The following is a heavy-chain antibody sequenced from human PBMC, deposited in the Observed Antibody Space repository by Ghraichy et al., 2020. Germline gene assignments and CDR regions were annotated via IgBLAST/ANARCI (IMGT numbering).Heavy chain of an antibody. Sequence: GSLRLSCAASGFTFSSYAMSWVRQAPGKGLEWVSSLSGSGGRTYYADSVKGRFTISRDSSKNTLYLQMNSLRAEDTAVYYCAKRQGDHCSGGSCYSVDYWGQGTLVTVSS. V-gene: IGHV3-23*01. J-gene: IGHJ4*02. CDR2: LSGSGGRT. CDR1: GFTFSSYA. D-gene: IGHD2-15*01. CDR3: AKRQGDHCSGGSCYSVDY.